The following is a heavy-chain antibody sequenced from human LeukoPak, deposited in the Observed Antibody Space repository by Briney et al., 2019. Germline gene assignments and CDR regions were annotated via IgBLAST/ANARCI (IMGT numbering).Heavy chain of an antibody. CDR3: TTWDGVD. J-gene: IGHJ3*01. Sequence: PGGSLRLSCAASGFTFSNALMTWVRQAPGKGLEWLGHIKSKSDGGTTDCAAPFKGRFTTSRDDSKNTLYLQMNSLKTEDTAVYYCTTWDGVDWGQGTMVTVSS. CDR2: IKSKSDGGTT. V-gene: IGHV3-15*01. CDR1: GFTFSNAL. D-gene: IGHD1-26*01.